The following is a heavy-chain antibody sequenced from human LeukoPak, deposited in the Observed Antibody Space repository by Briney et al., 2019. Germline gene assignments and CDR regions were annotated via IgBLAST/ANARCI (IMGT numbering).Heavy chain of an antibody. CDR2: INPNSGGT. CDR1: GYTFTDYF. CDR3: ARTLQNDYYGSGSYFYFDY. D-gene: IGHD3-10*01. V-gene: IGHV1-2*02. Sequence: ASVKVSCKASGYTFTDYFMHWVRQAPGQGLEWMGWINPNSGGTNYAQNFQGRVTMTRDTSISTAYMELSSLRSEDTAVYYCARTLQNDYYGSGSYFYFDYWGQGTLVTVSS. J-gene: IGHJ4*02.